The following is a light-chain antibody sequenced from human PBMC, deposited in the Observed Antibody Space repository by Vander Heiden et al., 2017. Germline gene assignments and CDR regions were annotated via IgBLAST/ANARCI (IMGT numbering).Light chain of an antibody. J-gene: IGKJ1*01. CDR1: QSISIW. V-gene: IGKV1-5*03. CDR2: KAS. CDR3: QQYNSYSWE. Sequence: DIQMTQSPSTLSASVGDRVTITCQASQSISIWLAWYQQKPGKAPKLLIYKASSLERGVPSRFSGSGSGTEFTLTISSLQPDDFATYYCQQYNSYSWEFGQGTKVKIK.